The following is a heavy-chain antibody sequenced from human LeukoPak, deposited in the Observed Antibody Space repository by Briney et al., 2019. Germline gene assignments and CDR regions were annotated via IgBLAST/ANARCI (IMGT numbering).Heavy chain of an antibody. Sequence: GGSLRLSCAASGFTFSGYAMHWVRQAPGKGLEWVAVISYDGSNKYYADSVKGRFTISRDNSKNTLYLQMNSLRAEDTAVYYCAREPQTYYYDSSGYYGDAFDIWGQGTMVTVSS. D-gene: IGHD3-22*01. V-gene: IGHV3-30-3*01. J-gene: IGHJ3*02. CDR1: GFTFSGYA. CDR3: AREPQTYYYDSSGYYGDAFDI. CDR2: ISYDGSNK.